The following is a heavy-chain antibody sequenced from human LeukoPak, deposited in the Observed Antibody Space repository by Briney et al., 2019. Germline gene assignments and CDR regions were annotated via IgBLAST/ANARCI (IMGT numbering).Heavy chain of an antibody. CDR1: GFTFSSYE. Sequence: GGSLRLSCAASGFTFSSYEMNWVRQAPGKGLEWVSYISSSGSTIYYADSVKGRFTISRDNAKNSLYLQMNSLRAEDTAVYYCARDVSPRPYGGNPFDYWGQGTLVTVSS. D-gene: IGHD4-23*01. V-gene: IGHV3-48*03. J-gene: IGHJ4*02. CDR2: ISSSGSTI. CDR3: ARDVSPRPYGGNPFDY.